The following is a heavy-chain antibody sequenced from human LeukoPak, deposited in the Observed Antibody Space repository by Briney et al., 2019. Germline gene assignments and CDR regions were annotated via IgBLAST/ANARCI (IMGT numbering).Heavy chain of an antibody. Sequence: GGSLRLSCAASGFTFSNYALVWVRQAPGKGLEWVSAITGSGGGTDYADSVKGRFTISRDNSKNTLYLQMSSLRAEDTAVYYCAKDPNGDHIGAFDFWGQGTMVAVSS. CDR2: ITGSGGGT. V-gene: IGHV3-23*01. CDR3: AKDPNGDHIGAFDF. D-gene: IGHD4-17*01. CDR1: GFTFSNYA. J-gene: IGHJ3*01.